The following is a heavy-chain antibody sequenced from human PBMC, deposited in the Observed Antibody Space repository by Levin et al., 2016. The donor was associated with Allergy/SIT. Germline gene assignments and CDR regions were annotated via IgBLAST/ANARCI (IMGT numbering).Heavy chain of an antibody. CDR2: INPNSGGT. V-gene: IGHV1-2*02. Sequence: WVRQAPGQGLEWMGWINPNSGGTNYAQKFQGRVTMTRDTSISTAYMELSRLRSDDTAVYYCASFMSTLAPGAFDIWGQGTMVTVSS. J-gene: IGHJ3*02. CDR3: ASFMSTLAPGAFDI. D-gene: IGHD2/OR15-2a*01.